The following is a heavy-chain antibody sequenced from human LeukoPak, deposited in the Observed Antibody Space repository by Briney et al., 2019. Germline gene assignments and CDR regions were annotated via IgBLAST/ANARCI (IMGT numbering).Heavy chain of an antibody. D-gene: IGHD6-19*01. Sequence: PGGSLRLSCAASGFTFSSYWMHWVRQAPGKGLVWVSRINSDGSSTSYADSVKGRFTISRDNAKNTLYLQMNSLRAEDTAVYYCARGKYSGGWYSDYWGQGTLVTVSS. J-gene: IGHJ4*02. CDR3: ARGKYSGGWYSDY. V-gene: IGHV3-74*01. CDR2: INSDGSST. CDR1: GFTFSSYW.